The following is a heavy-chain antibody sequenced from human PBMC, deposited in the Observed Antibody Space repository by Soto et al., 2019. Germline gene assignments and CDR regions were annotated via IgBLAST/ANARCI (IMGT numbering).Heavy chain of an antibody. CDR1: GYTFTSYD. V-gene: IGHV1-8*01. D-gene: IGHD3-9*01. CDR2: MNPNSGNT. J-gene: IGHJ5*02. CDR3: AVILRYFDWLPNSWNWFDP. Sequence: QVQLVQSGAEVKKPGASVKVSCKASGYTFTSYDINWVRQATGQGLEWMGWMNPNSGNTGYAQKFQGRVTMTRNTSISTAYMELSSLRSEDTAVYYCAVILRYFDWLPNSWNWFDPWGQGTLVTVSS.